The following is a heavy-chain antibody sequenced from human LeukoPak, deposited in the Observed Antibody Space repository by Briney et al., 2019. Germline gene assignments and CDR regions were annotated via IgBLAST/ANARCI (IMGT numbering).Heavy chain of an antibody. CDR1: GFTFSIYW. D-gene: IGHD4-17*01. V-gene: IGHV3-74*01. CDR3: ARDLRGPHDY. CDR2: INPDGSST. J-gene: IGHJ4*02. Sequence: PGGSLRLSCEAYGFTFSIYWMHWGRQAPGKGLVWVSRINPDGSSTNYADSVKGRFTISRDNAKNTLYLQMNSLRAEDTALYYCARDLRGPHDYWGQGVLVSVSS.